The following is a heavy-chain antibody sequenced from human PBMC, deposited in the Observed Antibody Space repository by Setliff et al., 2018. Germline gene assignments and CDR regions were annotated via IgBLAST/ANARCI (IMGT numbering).Heavy chain of an antibody. CDR2: IYYSGST. CDR3: ARGRFVTIFGVVIIRDYYYYYMDV. V-gene: IGHV4-39*01. J-gene: IGHJ6*03. D-gene: IGHD3-3*01. CDR1: GGSISSGNYY. Sequence: LSLTCRVSGGSISSGNYYWGLIRQPPGKGLEWVATIYYSGSTYSNPSLKSRLIISVDAPDNQFSVKLSSVTAADTAVYYCARGRFVTIFGVVIIRDYYYYYMDVWGKGTTVTVS.